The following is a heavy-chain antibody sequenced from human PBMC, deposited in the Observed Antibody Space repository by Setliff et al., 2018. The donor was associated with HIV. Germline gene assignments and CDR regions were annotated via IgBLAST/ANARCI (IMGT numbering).Heavy chain of an antibody. CDR2: ISAYNGNT. D-gene: IGHD4-17*01. Sequence: GASVKVSCKASGYTFTNYGISWVRQAPGQGLEWMGWISAYNGNTNYAQKLQDRVTMTTDTSTSTAYMELSRLRSDDTAVYYCARDGDYGGGSLLREYFHQWGQGTLVTVS. CDR1: GYTFTNYG. V-gene: IGHV1-18*01. CDR3: ARDGDYGGGSLLREYFHQ. J-gene: IGHJ1*01.